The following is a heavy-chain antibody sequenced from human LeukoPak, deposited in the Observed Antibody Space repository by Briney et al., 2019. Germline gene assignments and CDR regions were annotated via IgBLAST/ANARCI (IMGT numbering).Heavy chain of an antibody. CDR3: ARDSSSWYYYFDY. Sequence: PGGSLRLSCAASGFTFSSYAMHWVRQAPGKGLEWVAVISYDGSNKYYADSVKGRFTISRGNSKNTLYLQMNSLRAEDTAVYYCARDSSSWYYYFDYWGQGTLVTVSS. J-gene: IGHJ4*02. D-gene: IGHD6-13*01. V-gene: IGHV3-30*01. CDR1: GFTFSSYA. CDR2: ISYDGSNK.